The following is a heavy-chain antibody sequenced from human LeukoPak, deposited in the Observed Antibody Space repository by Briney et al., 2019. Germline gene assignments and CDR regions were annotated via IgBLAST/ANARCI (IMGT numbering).Heavy chain of an antibody. Sequence: QPGGFLRLSCAASGFTFSSYWMSWVRQAPGKGLEWVANIKQDGSEKYYVDSVKGRFTISRDNAKNSLYLQMNSLRAEDTAVYYCAREGGSYYSNWFDPWGQGTLVTVSS. CDR3: AREGGSYYSNWFDP. J-gene: IGHJ5*02. CDR1: GFTFSSYW. V-gene: IGHV3-7*01. CDR2: IKQDGSEK. D-gene: IGHD1-26*01.